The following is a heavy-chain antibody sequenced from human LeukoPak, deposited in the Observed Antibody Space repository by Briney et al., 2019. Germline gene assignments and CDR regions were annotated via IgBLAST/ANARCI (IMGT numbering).Heavy chain of an antibody. V-gene: IGHV3-7*01. D-gene: IGHD4-17*01. CDR1: GFTFSSYW. J-gene: IGHJ6*03. CDR3: ARVVTTSIDYYYYYMDV. CDR2: IKQDGSEK. Sequence: GGSLRLSCAASGFTFSSYWMSWVRQAPGKGPEWVANIKQDGSEKYYVDSVKGRFTISRDNAKNSLYLQMNSLRAEDTAVYYCARVVTTSIDYYYYYMDVWGKGTTVTVSS.